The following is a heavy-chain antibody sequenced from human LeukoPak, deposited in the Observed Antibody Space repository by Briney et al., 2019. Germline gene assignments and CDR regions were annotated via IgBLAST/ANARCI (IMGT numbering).Heavy chain of an antibody. D-gene: IGHD3-22*01. CDR1: GFTFSSYG. J-gene: IGHJ4*02. V-gene: IGHV3-30*18. Sequence: PGRSLRLSCAASGFTFSSYGMHWVRQAPGKGLEWVAVISYDGSNKYYADSVKGRFTISRDNSKNTLYLQMNSLRAEDTAVYYCAKVSDDSSGISYSDWGQGTLVTVSS. CDR2: ISYDGSNK. CDR3: AKVSDDSSGISYSD.